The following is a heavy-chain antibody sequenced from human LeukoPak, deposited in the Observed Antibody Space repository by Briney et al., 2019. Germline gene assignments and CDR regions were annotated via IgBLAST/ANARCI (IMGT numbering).Heavy chain of an antibody. CDR2: IYTSGST. V-gene: IGHV4-4*07. D-gene: IGHD5-18*01. Sequence: PSETLSLTCTVSGGSISSYYWSWIRQPAGKGLEWIGRIYTSGSTNYNPSLKSRVTMSVDTSKNQFSLKLSSVTAADTAVYYCAKDQYDSYGYVGYYFDYWGQGTLVTVSS. CDR1: GGSISSYY. J-gene: IGHJ4*02. CDR3: AKDQYDSYGYVGYYFDY.